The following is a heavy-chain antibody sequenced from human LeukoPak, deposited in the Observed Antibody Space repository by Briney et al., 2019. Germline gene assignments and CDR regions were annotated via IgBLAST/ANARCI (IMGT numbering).Heavy chain of an antibody. CDR3: ASELLAFSSSWDDY. J-gene: IGHJ4*02. V-gene: IGHV3-11*04. D-gene: IGHD6-13*01. Sequence: GGSLRLSCAASGFTFSDYYMSWIRQAPGKGLEWVSYISSSGSTIYYADSVKGRFTISRDNAKNSLYLQMNSLRAEDTAVYYCASELLAFSSSWDDYWGQGTLVTVSS. CDR1: GFTFSDYY. CDR2: ISSSGSTI.